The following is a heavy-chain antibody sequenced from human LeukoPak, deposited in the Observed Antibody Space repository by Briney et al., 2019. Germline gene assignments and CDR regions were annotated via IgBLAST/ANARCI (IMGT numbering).Heavy chain of an antibody. J-gene: IGHJ3*02. CDR1: GGSISSYY. CDR3: AREGLSQHAFDI. Sequence: SETLSLTCTVSGGSISSYYWSWNRQPPGKGLEWIGYIYYSGSTNYNPSLKSRVTISVDTSKNQFSLKLSSVTAADTAVYYCAREGLSQHAFDIWGQGTMVTVSS. V-gene: IGHV4-59*01. CDR2: IYYSGST.